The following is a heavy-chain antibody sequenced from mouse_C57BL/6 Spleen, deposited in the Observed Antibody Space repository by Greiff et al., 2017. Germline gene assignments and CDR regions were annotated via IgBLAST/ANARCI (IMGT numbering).Heavy chain of an antibody. CDR3: ARSNYPYWYFDV. CDR1: GYTFTDYY. Sequence: VQLQQSGPELVKPGASVKISCKASGYTFTDYYMNWVKQSHGKSLEWIGDINPNNGGTSYNQKFKGKATLTVDKSSSTAYMELRSLTSEDSAVYYCARSNYPYWYFDVWGTGTTVTVSS. J-gene: IGHJ1*03. V-gene: IGHV1-26*01. CDR2: INPNNGGT. D-gene: IGHD2-5*01.